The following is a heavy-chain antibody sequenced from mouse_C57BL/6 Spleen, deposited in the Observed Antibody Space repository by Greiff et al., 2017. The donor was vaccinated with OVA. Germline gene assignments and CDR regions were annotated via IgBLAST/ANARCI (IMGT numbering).Heavy chain of an antibody. J-gene: IGHJ2*01. V-gene: IGHV1-62-2*01. CDR2: FYPGSGSI. D-gene: IGHD1-1*01. CDR1: GYTFTEYT. Sequence: QVQLKESGAELVKPGASVKLSCKASGYTFTEYTIHWVKQRSGQGLEWIGWFYPGSGSIKYNEKFKDKATLTADKSSSTVYMELSRLTSEDSAVYFCARHANLYYYGSSYFDYWGQGTTLTVSS. CDR3: ARHANLYYYGSSYFDY.